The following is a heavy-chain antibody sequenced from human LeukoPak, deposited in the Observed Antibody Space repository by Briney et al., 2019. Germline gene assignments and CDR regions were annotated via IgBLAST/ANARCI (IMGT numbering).Heavy chain of an antibody. Sequence: SETLSLTCTVSGGSISGYYWSWIRQPPGKGLEWIGYIYHSGSTDYNPSLKSRVTISVDTSKSQFSLKLSSVTAADTAVYYCARLNSGYSYGFDYWGQGTLVTVSS. J-gene: IGHJ4*02. CDR2: IYHSGST. CDR1: GGSISGYY. V-gene: IGHV4-59*08. D-gene: IGHD5-18*01. CDR3: ARLNSGYSYGFDY.